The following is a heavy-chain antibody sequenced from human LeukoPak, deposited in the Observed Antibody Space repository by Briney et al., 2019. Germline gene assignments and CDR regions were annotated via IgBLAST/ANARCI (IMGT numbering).Heavy chain of an antibody. CDR2: INPNSGGT. D-gene: IGHD6-13*01. V-gene: IGHV1-2*06. CDR1: GYTFTGYY. J-gene: IGHJ6*03. CDR3: AAIAAAGTPTYYYYYYMDV. Sequence: ASVKVSCKASGYTFTGYYMHWVRQAPGQGLEWMGRINPNSGGTNYAQKFQGRVTMTRDTSISTAYMELSRLGSDDTAVYYCAAIAAAGTPTYYYYYYMDVWGKGTTVTVSS.